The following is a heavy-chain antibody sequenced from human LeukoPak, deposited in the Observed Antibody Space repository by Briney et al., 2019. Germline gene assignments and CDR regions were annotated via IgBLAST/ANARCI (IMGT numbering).Heavy chain of an antibody. D-gene: IGHD3-10*01. J-gene: IGHJ3*02. CDR2: ISYDGSNK. CDR3: ARTLWFGELDAFDI. CDR1: GFTFSSYA. V-gene: IGHV3-30*04. Sequence: GGSLRLSCAASGFTFSSYAMHWVRQAPGKGLEWVAVISYDGSNKYYADSVKGRFTISRDNSKNTLYLQMNSLRAEDTAVYYCARTLWFGELDAFDIWGQGTMVTVSS.